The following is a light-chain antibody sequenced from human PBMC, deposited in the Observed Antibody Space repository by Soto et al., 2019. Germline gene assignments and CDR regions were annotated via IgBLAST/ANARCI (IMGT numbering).Light chain of an antibody. CDR3: CSLTTSHTYV. CDR2: HVT. CDR1: SRDIGHYDY. V-gene: IGLV2-14*03. Sequence: QSVLTQPASVSGSPGQSITISCTGTSRDIGHYDYVSWYQQHPGKAPKLMIYHVTYRPSGVSTRYSGSKSGNSASLTISGLQADDEADYYCCSLTTSHTYVFGSGTKLTVL. J-gene: IGLJ1*01.